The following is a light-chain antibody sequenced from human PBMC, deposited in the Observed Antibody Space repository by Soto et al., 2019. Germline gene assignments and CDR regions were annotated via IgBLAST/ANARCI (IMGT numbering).Light chain of an antibody. CDR2: EVS. Sequence: QSALTQPASVSGYPGQSITISCTGTSSDVGGYNYVSWYQHHPGKAPKFMIYEVSNRPSGVSNRFSGSKSGNTASLTISGLQAEDEADYYCSSYTSSSTLVFGGGNKLTVL. V-gene: IGLV2-14*01. CDR1: SSDVGGYNY. CDR3: SSYTSSSTLV. J-gene: IGLJ3*02.